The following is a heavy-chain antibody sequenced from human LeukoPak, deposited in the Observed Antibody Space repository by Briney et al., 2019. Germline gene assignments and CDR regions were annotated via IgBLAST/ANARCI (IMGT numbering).Heavy chain of an antibody. J-gene: IGHJ4*02. D-gene: IGHD6-13*01. V-gene: IGHV3-64D*06. Sequence: PGGSLRLSCAASGFTFSNTWMNWVRQAPGKGLKYVSSISNNGGSTYYADSVKGRFTISRDNSKNTLLLQMSSLRSEDTAVYYCVKDSSSWYGGEYFDYWGQGTLVTVSS. CDR2: ISNNGGST. CDR1: GFTFSNTW. CDR3: VKDSSSWYGGEYFDY.